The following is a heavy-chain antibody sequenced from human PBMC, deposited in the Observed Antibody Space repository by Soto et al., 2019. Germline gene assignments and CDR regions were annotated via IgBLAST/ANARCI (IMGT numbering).Heavy chain of an antibody. V-gene: IGHV3-11*01. CDR2: ISSSGSTI. Sequence: QVQLVESGGGLGQPGGYLRLSCAASGFTFSDYYMSWIRQAPGKGLERVSYISSSGSTIYYADSVKGRFTISRDNAKNSLYLQINSLRDEDTAVYYCARVRLSSDWGGRGVYFDYWGQVTLVTVSS. CDR1: GFTFSDYY. CDR3: ARVRLSSDWGGRGVYFDY. D-gene: IGHD3-10*01. J-gene: IGHJ4*02.